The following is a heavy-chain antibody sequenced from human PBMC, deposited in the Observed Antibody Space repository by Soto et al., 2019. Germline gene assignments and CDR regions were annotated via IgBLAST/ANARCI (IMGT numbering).Heavy chain of an antibody. CDR2: IYYSGSA. Sequence: KSSETLSLTCTVSGGSITSNAYYWGWIRQPPGKGLEWLGYIYYSGSASYNPSLKSRVTMSVDTSKNQFSLKLSSVTAADTAVYYCARRPKRGSYSWCFDYWGQGTLVTVSS. V-gene: IGHV4-39*01. D-gene: IGHD1-26*01. CDR1: GGSITSNAYY. CDR3: ARRPKRGSYSWCFDY. J-gene: IGHJ4*02.